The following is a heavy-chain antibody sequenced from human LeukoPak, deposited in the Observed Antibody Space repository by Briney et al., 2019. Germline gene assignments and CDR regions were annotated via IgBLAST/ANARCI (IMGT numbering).Heavy chain of an antibody. CDR1: GYTFNRYG. V-gene: IGHV1-18*01. J-gene: IGHJ4*02. Sequence: ASVKVSCKASGYTFNRYGISWVRQAPGQGLEWMGWISAYNGYTKNVQKFQGRVTMTTDTSTSTAYMELRSLRSDDTAVYYCARDPAVHYYDSSGYYYGDYWGQGTLVTVSS. D-gene: IGHD3-22*01. CDR3: ARDPAVHYYDSSGYYYGDY. CDR2: ISAYNGYT.